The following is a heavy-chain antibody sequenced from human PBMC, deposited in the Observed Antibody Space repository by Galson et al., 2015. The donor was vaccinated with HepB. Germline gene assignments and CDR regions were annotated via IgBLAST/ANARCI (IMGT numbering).Heavy chain of an antibody. J-gene: IGHJ4*02. CDR3: ASGRVWRVDY. V-gene: IGHV3-30*03. Sequence: SLRLSCAASGFTFSSYGMHWVRQAPGKGLEWVAVISYDGSNKYYADSVKGRFTIPRDNSKNTLYLQMNSLRAEDTAVYYCASGRVWRVDYWGQGTLVTVSS. CDR1: GFTFSSYG. CDR2: ISYDGSNK. D-gene: IGHD6-13*01.